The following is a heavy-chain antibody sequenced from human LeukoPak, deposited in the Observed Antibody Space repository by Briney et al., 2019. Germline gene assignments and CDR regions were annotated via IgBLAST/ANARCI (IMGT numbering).Heavy chain of an antibody. CDR1: GYTFTSYY. CDR2: IIPIFGTA. Sequence: SVKVSCKASGYTFTSYYMHWVRQAPGQGLEWMGGIIPIFGTANYAQKFQGRVTITTDESTSTAYMELSSLRSEDTAVYYCARGIYRSPGGNIFDYWGQGTLVTVSS. V-gene: IGHV1-69*05. J-gene: IGHJ4*02. CDR3: ARGIYRSPGGNIFDY. D-gene: IGHD1/OR15-1a*01.